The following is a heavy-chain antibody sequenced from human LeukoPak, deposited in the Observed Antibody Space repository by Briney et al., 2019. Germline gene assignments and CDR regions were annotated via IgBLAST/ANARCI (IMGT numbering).Heavy chain of an antibody. Sequence: DPSETLSLTCTVSGGSISSGDYYWSWIRQPPGKDLEWIGYIYYSGSTYYNPSLKSRVTISVDTSKNQFSLKLSSVTAADTAVYYCARVHDLKAFDIWGQGTMVTVSS. V-gene: IGHV4-30-4*08. J-gene: IGHJ3*02. CDR1: GGSISSGDYY. CDR2: IYYSGST. CDR3: ARVHDLKAFDI.